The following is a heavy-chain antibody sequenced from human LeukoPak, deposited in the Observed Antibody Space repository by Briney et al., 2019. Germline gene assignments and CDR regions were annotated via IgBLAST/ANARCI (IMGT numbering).Heavy chain of an antibody. J-gene: IGHJ4*02. CDR2: INWNGGKI. Sequence: GGSLTLSCAASGFVYENYGMTWVRQAPGKGVEWVCGINWNGGKIVYADSVKGRFTISRDNSKNTLYLQMNSLRAEDTAVYYCARGIAVAGNDYWGQGTLVTVSS. V-gene: IGHV3-20*04. CDR3: ARGIAVAGNDY. CDR1: GFVYENYG. D-gene: IGHD6-19*01.